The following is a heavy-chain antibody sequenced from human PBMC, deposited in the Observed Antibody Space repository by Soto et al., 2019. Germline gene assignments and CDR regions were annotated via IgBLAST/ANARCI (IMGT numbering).Heavy chain of an antibody. CDR1: GFIFTNYY. V-gene: IGHV3-74*01. Sequence: EVQLVESGGGLVQPGGSLRLSCAASGFIFTNYYMYWVRQAPGKGLVCVSRINSDGGTTTYADSVKGRFTISRDNAKNTQYLQMNSLRAEDTAVYHCARSRDGYNAFDLWGQGTLVTVSS. CDR3: ARSRDGYNAFDL. J-gene: IGHJ4*02. D-gene: IGHD5-12*01. CDR2: INSDGGTT.